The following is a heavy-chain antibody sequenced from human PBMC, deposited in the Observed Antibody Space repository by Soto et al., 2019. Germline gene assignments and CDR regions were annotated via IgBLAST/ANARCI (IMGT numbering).Heavy chain of an antibody. CDR2: INAGNGNT. J-gene: IGHJ4*02. Sequence: ASVKVSCKASGYTFTSYAMHWVRQAPGQRLEWMGWINAGNGNTKYSQKFQGRLTITKDTSKDQVVLTMTNMDPVDTATYHCAHRRHTPSPGTFDYWGQGTLVTVSS. V-gene: IGHV1-3*01. CDR1: GYTFTSYA. D-gene: IGHD5-18*01. CDR3: AHRRHTPSPGTFDY.